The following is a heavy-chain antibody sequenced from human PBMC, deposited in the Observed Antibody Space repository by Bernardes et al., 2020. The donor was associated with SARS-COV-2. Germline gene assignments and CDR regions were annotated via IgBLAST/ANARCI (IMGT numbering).Heavy chain of an antibody. CDR2: INHSGST. V-gene: IGHV4-34*01. J-gene: IGHJ4*02. Sequence: SETLSLTCAVYGGSFSGYYWSWIRQPPGKGLEWIGEINHSGSTNYNPSLKSRVTISVDTSKNQFSLKLSSVTAADTAVYYCARDEPGIAAAGTPFDYWGQGTLVTVSS. CDR1: GGSFSGYY. CDR3: ARDEPGIAAAGTPFDY. D-gene: IGHD6-13*01.